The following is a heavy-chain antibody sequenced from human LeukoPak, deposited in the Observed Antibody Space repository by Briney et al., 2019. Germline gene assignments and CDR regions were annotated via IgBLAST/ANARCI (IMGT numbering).Heavy chain of an antibody. J-gene: IGHJ6*02. Sequence: GGSLRLACAASGFTFSSYSMNWVRQAPGKGLEWVSSISSSSSYIYYVDSVKGRFTISRENAKNSLYLEMNSLRAEDTAVYYCARAPGASSWRYGMDVWGQGTTVTVSS. D-gene: IGHD6-13*01. V-gene: IGHV3-21*01. CDR2: ISSSSSYI. CDR3: ARAPGASSWRYGMDV. CDR1: GFTFSSYS.